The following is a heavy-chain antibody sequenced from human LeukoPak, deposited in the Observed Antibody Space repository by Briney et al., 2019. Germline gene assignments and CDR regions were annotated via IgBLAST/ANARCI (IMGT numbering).Heavy chain of an antibody. CDR2: ISAYNGNT. CDR1: GYTFTSYG. V-gene: IGHV1-18*01. D-gene: IGHD3-3*01. J-gene: IGHJ5*02. CDR3: ARDPTSGWYDD. Sequence: ASVSVSCTPSGYTFTSYGISWVRQAPGEGLGWMGWISAYNGNTNYAQKLQGRVTMTTDTSTSTAYTELRSLRSDDTAVYYCARDPTSGWYDDGGQGTLVTVHS.